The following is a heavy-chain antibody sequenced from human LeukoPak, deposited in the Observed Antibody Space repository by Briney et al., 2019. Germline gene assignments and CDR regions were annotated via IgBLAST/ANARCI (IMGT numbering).Heavy chain of an antibody. J-gene: IGHJ3*02. V-gene: IGHV3-23*01. CDR3: ARDLRGYPYAFDI. D-gene: IGHD3-10*01. CDR1: GFTFSSYA. CDR2: ISGSGGST. Sequence: GGSLRLSCAASGFTFSSYAMSWVRQAPGKGLEWVSAISGSGGSTYYADSVKGRFTISRDNSRNTLYLQMNSLRAEDTAVYYCARDLRGYPYAFDIWGQGTMVTVSS.